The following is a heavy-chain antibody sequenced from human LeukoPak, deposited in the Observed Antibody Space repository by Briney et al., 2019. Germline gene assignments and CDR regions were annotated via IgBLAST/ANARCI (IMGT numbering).Heavy chain of an antibody. V-gene: IGHV1-2*02. J-gene: IGHJ4*02. CDR1: GYTFTGYY. D-gene: IGHD3-22*01. CDR2: INPNSGGT. CDR3: ASPGGYYDSSGYYYFDY. Sequence: ASVKVSCKASGYTFTGYYMHWVRQAPGQGLEWMGWINPNSGGTNYAQKFQGRVTMTRDTSISTAYMELSRLRSDDTAVYYCASPGGYYDSSGYYYFDYWGQGTLVTVSS.